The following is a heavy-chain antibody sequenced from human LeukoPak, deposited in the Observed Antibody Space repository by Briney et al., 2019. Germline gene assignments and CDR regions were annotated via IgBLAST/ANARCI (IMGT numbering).Heavy chain of an antibody. CDR2: ISSSSSTI. CDR3: ARDWDYVWGSYRFGY. CDR1: GLTFSSYS. V-gene: IGHV3-48*02. J-gene: IGHJ4*02. D-gene: IGHD3-16*02. Sequence: PGGSLRLSCAASGLTFSSYSMNWVRQAPGKGLEWVSYISSSSSTIYYADSVKGRFTISRDNAKNSLYLQMNSLRDEDTAVYYCARDWDYVWGSYRFGYWGQGTLVTVSS.